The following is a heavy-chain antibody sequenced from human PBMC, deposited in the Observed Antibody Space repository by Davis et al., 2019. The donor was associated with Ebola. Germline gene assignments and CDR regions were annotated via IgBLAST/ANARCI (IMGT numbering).Heavy chain of an antibody. Sequence: PGGSLRLSCATSGFTFSTFWMSWVRQAPGKGLEWVANIKEDGSQKYYVDSVKGRFSVSRDNAKNLLYLQLNSLRAEDTALYYCARVAYYSGEGYLFDLWGQGTRVTVSP. CDR2: IKEDGSQK. J-gene: IGHJ4*02. D-gene: IGHD2-15*01. V-gene: IGHV3-7*01. CDR1: GFTFSTFW. CDR3: ARVAYYSGEGYLFDL.